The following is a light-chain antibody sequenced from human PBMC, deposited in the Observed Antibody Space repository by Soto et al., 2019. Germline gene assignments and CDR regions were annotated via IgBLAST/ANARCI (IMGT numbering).Light chain of an antibody. CDR1: QDISNY. V-gene: IGKV1-33*01. CDR2: DAS. CDR3: QQYDNLPPL. J-gene: IGKJ3*01. Sequence: DIPMTQSPSSLSASVGDRVTITCQASQDISNYLNWYQQKPGKAPKLLIYDASNLETGVPSRFSGSGTGTDFTFTISSLQPDDIATYYCQQYDNLPPLFGPGTKVDIK.